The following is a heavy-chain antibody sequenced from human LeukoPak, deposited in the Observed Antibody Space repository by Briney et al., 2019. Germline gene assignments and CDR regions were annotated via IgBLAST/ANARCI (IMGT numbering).Heavy chain of an antibody. CDR2: INHSGST. CDR3: ARGKTYYDISKDAFDI. CDR1: GGSFSGYY. D-gene: IGHD3-22*01. Sequence: KPSETLSLTCAVYGGSFSGYYWSWIRQPPGKGLEWIGEINHSGSTNYNPSLKSRVTISIDTSKNQFSLKLSSVTAADTAVYYCARGKTYYDISKDAFDIWGQGTMVTVSS. J-gene: IGHJ3*02. V-gene: IGHV4-34*01.